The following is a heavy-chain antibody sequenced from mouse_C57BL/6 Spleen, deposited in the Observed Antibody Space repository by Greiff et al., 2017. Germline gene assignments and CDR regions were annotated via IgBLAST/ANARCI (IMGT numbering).Heavy chain of an antibody. D-gene: IGHD2-4*01. CDR3: ASNNYDYGACFAY. CDR1: GYSFTGYF. CDR2: INPYNGDT. Sequence: EVKLQESGPELVKPGDSVKISCKASGYSFTGYFMNWVMQSHGKSLEWIGRINPYNGDTFYNQKLQGKATLTVDTSSSTAHMELRSLTSEDSAVYYCASNNYDYGACFAYWCQGTLVTVSA. J-gene: IGHJ3*01. V-gene: IGHV1-20*01.